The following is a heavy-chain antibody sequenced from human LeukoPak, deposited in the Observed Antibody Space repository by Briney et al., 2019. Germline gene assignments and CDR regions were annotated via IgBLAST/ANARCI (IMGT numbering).Heavy chain of an antibody. Sequence: GGSLRLSYAVSGFTFSRYGMHWVRQTPGKGLEWVALISYDGGNKDYVDSVKDRFTVSRDNSRNTLYLQMNSLRPEDTAVYYCAKDRSTYNVLTGYQDYWGQGTLVTVSS. CDR3: AKDRSTYNVLTGYQDY. J-gene: IGHJ4*02. CDR2: ISYDGGNK. V-gene: IGHV3-30*02. D-gene: IGHD3-9*01. CDR1: GFTFSRYG.